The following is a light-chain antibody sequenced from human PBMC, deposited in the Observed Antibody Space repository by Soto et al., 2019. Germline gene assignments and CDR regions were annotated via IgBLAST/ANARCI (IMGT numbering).Light chain of an antibody. V-gene: IGLV1-40*01. J-gene: IGLJ1*01. CDR2: GNS. CDR1: SSNIGAGSD. CDR3: QAYDSGLSGPV. Sequence: AVVTQPPSVSGAPGQRVTVSCTGSSSNIGAGSDVQWYQQLPGTAPKLLIYGNSNRPSGVPDRFSGSKSGTSASLAITGLQAEDEADYYCQAYDSGLSGPVFGTGTKLTVL.